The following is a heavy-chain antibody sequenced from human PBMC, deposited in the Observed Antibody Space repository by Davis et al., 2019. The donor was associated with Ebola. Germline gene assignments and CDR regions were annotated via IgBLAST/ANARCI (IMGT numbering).Heavy chain of an antibody. V-gene: IGHV3-30*02. CDR2: IRYDGSNK. CDR3: AKVAGYSSSWYVGYYGMDV. Sequence: GESLKISCAASGFTFSSYGMHWVRQAPGKGLEWVAFIRYDGSNKCYADSVKGRFTISRDNSKNTLYLQMNSLRAEDTAVYYCAKVAGYSSSWYVGYYGMDVWGQGTTVTVSS. CDR1: GFTFSSYG. D-gene: IGHD6-13*01. J-gene: IGHJ6*02.